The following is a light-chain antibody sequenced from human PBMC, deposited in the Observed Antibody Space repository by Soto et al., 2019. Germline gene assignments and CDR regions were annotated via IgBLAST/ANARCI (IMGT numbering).Light chain of an antibody. Sequence: EIVMTQSPATLSVSPGERATLSCRASQSVSSNLAWYQQKPGQAPRLLIYGASTWATGIPARFSGSGSGTEFTLTVSSLQSEDFAVYYCQQYNNWPLTFGGGTKVETK. V-gene: IGKV3-15*01. CDR2: GAS. CDR1: QSVSSN. CDR3: QQYNNWPLT. J-gene: IGKJ4*01.